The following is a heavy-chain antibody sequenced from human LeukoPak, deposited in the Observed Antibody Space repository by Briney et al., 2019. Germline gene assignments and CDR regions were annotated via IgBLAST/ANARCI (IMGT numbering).Heavy chain of an antibody. D-gene: IGHD3-16*02. V-gene: IGHV3-48*03. CDR3: ARESFFRGSYRNWFDA. Sequence: GGSLRLSCAASGFTFKLHDMNWVRQAPGNGLEWISYISSNGNTIYYAESTRDRFTISRDNAKNSLYLQMNSLTAEDTAVYYCARESFFRGSYRNWFDAWGQGTLVTVSS. CDR2: ISSNGNTI. J-gene: IGHJ5*02. CDR1: GFTFKLHD.